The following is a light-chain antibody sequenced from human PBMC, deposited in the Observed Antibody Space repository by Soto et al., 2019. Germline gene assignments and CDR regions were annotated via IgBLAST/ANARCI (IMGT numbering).Light chain of an antibody. Sequence: QSVLTQPASVSGSPGHSITISCTGGSGHVGSYKLVSWYQQHPGKAPKLMIFEVNKRPSGVSNRFYGSKSGNTASLTIPGLKVENEVHYYWSSSASTPTSVYGTGT. CDR1: SGHVGSYKL. V-gene: IGLV2-23*02. CDR3: SSSASTPTSV. CDR2: EVN. J-gene: IGLJ1*01.